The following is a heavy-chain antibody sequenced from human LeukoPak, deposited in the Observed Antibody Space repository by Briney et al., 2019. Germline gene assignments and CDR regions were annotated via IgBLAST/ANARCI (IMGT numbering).Heavy chain of an antibody. Sequence: GGSLRLSCAASGFTFSSYEMNWVRQAPGKGLEWVSVIYSGGSTYYADSVKGRFTISRDNSKNTLYLQMNSLRAEDTAVYYCARENLVGATAFDIWGQGTMVTVSS. CDR2: IYSGGST. D-gene: IGHD1-26*01. J-gene: IGHJ3*02. V-gene: IGHV3-53*01. CDR1: GFTFSSYE. CDR3: ARENLVGATAFDI.